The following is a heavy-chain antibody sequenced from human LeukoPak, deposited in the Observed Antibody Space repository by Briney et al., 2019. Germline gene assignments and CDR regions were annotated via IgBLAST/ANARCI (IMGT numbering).Heavy chain of an antibody. CDR2: INHSGGT. J-gene: IGHJ4*02. CDR3: QSRSGDY. Sequence: SETLSLTCAVYSGSFSGYYGSWIGQPQGKGLEWIGEINHSGGTNYNPSLKSRVTISVDTSKNQFSLKLSSVTAADTAAYYCQSRSGDYWGQGTLVTVSS. CDR1: SGSFSGYY. D-gene: IGHD1-1*01. V-gene: IGHV4-34*01.